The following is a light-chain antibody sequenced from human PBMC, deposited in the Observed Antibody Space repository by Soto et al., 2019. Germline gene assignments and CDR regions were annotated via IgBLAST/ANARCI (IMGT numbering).Light chain of an antibody. J-gene: IGKJ3*01. CDR1: QSVLYSSNNKNY. V-gene: IGKV4-1*01. CDR3: HRYHTRPFT. CDR2: WAS. Sequence: DIVMTQSPDSLAMSMGARATINCKSSQSVLYSSNNKNYLAWYQQKPGQPPKLLIYWASTRESGVPDRFSGSGSGTDFTLTISSLQAEDVAVYYCHRYHTRPFTFGPGTKVDIK.